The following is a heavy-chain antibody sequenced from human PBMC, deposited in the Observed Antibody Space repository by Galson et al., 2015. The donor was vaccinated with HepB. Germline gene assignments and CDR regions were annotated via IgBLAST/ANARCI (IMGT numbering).Heavy chain of an antibody. V-gene: IGHV3-23*01. J-gene: IGHJ4*02. CDR3: AKDPIDY. Sequence: SLRLSCAASGFTFSSYAMSWVRQTPEKGLEWLSAISGSGGDAYYADSVKGRFTISRDNSKNTVSLQMNSLRVEDTAIYYCAKDPIDYWGQGTRVTVSS. CDR1: GFTFSSYA. CDR2: ISGSGGDA.